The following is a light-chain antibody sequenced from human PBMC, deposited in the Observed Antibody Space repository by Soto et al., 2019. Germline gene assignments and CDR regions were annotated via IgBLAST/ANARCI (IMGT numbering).Light chain of an antibody. CDR3: QQRSYSELT. J-gene: IGKJ4*01. Sequence: EIVLTQSPATLSLSPGERATLSCRASQSVSSYLAWYQQKPGQAPRLLIYDASNRATGIPARFSGSGSGTDSTLTISSLQLDDFAVVYCQQRSYSELTFGGGTKVEIK. V-gene: IGKV3-11*01. CDR1: QSVSSY. CDR2: DAS.